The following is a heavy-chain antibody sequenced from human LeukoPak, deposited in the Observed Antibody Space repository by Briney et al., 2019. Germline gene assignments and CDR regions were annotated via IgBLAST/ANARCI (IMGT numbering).Heavy chain of an antibody. CDR1: GGSISSGSYY. D-gene: IGHD4-17*01. CDR2: MYSSGST. V-gene: IGHV4-39*01. Sequence: PSETLSLTCTVSGGSISSGSYYWVWIRQPPGKGLEWIGSMYSSGSTYYNPSLKSRVTISVDTSKNQFSVKLSSVTAADTAVYYCARGTTPPTYYYYYYGMDVWGQGTTVTVSS. CDR3: ARGTTPPTYYYYYYGMDV. J-gene: IGHJ6*02.